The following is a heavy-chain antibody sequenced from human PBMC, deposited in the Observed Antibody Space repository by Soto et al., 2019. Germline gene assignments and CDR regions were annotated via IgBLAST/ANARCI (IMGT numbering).Heavy chain of an antibody. Sequence: PGGPHRPSCAASGLTCGSYAMIWVRQAPGKGLEWVSAISGSGGSTYYADSVKGRFTISRDNSKNTLYLQMNSLRAEDTAVYYCAKDQFGLRFLEWLFTFDYWGQGTLVTVSS. D-gene: IGHD3-3*01. V-gene: IGHV3-23*01. CDR2: ISGSGGST. J-gene: IGHJ4*02. CDR3: AKDQFGLRFLEWLFTFDY. CDR1: GLTCGSYA.